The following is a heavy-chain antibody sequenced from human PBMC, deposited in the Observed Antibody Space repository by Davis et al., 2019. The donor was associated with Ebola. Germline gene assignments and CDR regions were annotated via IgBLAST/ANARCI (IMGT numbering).Heavy chain of an antibody. CDR2: IIPIFGTA. CDR1: GGTFSSYA. J-gene: IGHJ4*02. CDR3: ASQPIYYDSSGYYLQFDY. D-gene: IGHD3-22*01. V-gene: IGHV1-69*13. Sequence: SVKVSCKASGGTFSSYAISWVRQAPGQGLEWMGGIIPIFGTANYAQKFQGRVTITADESTSTAYMELSSLRSEDTAVYYCASQPIYYDSSGYYLQFDYWGQGTLVTVSS.